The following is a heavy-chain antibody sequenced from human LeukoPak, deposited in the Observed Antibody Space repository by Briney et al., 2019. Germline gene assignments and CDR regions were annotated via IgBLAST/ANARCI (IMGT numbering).Heavy chain of an antibody. V-gene: IGHV1-2*02. J-gene: IGHJ4*02. CDR1: GYTFTGYY. Sequence: ASVKVSCKASGYTFTGYYMRWVPQAPGQGLEWMGWINPNSGGTNYAQKFQGRVTMTRDTSISTAYMELSRLRSDDTAVYYCARIQLWSFPLWGQGTLVTVSS. D-gene: IGHD5-18*01. CDR3: ARIQLWSFPL. CDR2: INPNSGGT.